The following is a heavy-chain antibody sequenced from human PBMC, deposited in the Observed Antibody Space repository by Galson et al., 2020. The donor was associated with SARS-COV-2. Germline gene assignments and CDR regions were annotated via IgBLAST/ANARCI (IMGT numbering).Heavy chain of an antibody. V-gene: IGHV3-21*01. J-gene: IGHJ3*02. CDR3: ARDDDSSGMGAFDI. CDR1: GFTFSSYS. Sequence: GESLKISCAASGFTFSSYSMNWVRQAPGKGLEWVSSISSSSSYIYYADLVKGRFTISRDNAKNSLYLQMNSLRAEDTAVYYCARDDDSSGMGAFDIWGRGTMVTVSS. D-gene: IGHD3-22*01. CDR2: ISSSSSYI.